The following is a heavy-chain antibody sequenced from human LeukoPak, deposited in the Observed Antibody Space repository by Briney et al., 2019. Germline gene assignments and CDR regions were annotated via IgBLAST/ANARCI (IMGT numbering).Heavy chain of an antibody. D-gene: IGHD3-10*01. CDR1: GGSISSYY. J-gene: IGHJ5*02. V-gene: IGHV4-4*07. CDR3: ARHVGFITMVRGVINNNWFDP. Sequence: SETLSLTCTVSGGSISSYYWSWIRQPAGKGLEWIGRIYNSGSTTYNPSLKSRVTMSVDTSKNQFSLKLSSVTAADTAVYYCARHVGFITMVRGVINNNWFDPWGQGTLVTVSS. CDR2: IYNSGST.